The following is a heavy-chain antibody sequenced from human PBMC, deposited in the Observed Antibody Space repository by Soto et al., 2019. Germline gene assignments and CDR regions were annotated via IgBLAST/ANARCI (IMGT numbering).Heavy chain of an antibody. V-gene: IGHV3-7*01. CDR2: IKQDGSEK. CDR1: GFMFSAYW. CDR3: VRDFDV. Sequence: EVQLVESGGGLVQPGGSLRLSCTAAGFMFSAYWMSWVRQAPGKGLEWVANIKQDGSEKYYVDSLKGRFTISRVNAANSLSLQMDSLRTEDTAVYYCVRDFDVWGRGTLVTVSS. J-gene: IGHJ2*01.